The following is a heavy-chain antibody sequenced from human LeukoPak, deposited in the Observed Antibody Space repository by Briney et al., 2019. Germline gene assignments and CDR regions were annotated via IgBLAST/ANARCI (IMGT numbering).Heavy chain of an antibody. Sequence: PGASVKVSCTASGYTFTSYAMHWVRQAPGQRLEWMGWINAGNGNTKYSQKFQGRVTITRDTSASTAYMELSSLRSEDTAVYYCARIGGAMVRGVTCYYYGMDVWGKGTTVTVSS. D-gene: IGHD3-10*01. CDR2: INAGNGNT. V-gene: IGHV1-3*01. CDR3: ARIGGAMVRGVTCYYYGMDV. J-gene: IGHJ6*04. CDR1: GYTFTSYA.